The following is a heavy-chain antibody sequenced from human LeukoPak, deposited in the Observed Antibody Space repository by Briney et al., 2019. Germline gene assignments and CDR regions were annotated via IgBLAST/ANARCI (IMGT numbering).Heavy chain of an antibody. CDR1: GFTFGSYS. V-gene: IGHV3-53*01. Sequence: GGSLRLSCAASGFTFGSYSMNWVRQAPGKGLEWVSVIYTGGSTYYADSVKGRFTISRDNSKNTLYLQMNSLRAEDTAVYYCTRDRYGNQVDYWGQGTLVTVSS. CDR3: TRDRYGNQVDY. CDR2: IYTGGST. D-gene: IGHD4-17*01. J-gene: IGHJ4*02.